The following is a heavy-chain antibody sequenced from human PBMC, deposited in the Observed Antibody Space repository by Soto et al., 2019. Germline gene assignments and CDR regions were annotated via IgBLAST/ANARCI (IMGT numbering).Heavy chain of an antibody. CDR3: SYSRGGGDCLRSYSSHYYYGMDA. CDR2: IYWDDDK. D-gene: IGHD2-21*02. CDR1: GFSLSTGGVG. Sequence: QITLKESGPTLVKPTQTLTLTCTFSGFSLSTGGVGVGWIRQPPGKALEWLALIYWDDDKRYSPSLKSRLTVTKDTAKNQVVLTMTNMDPVDTATYYCSYSRGGGDCLRSYSSHYYYGMDAWGQGTTVTVSS. J-gene: IGHJ6*02. V-gene: IGHV2-5*02.